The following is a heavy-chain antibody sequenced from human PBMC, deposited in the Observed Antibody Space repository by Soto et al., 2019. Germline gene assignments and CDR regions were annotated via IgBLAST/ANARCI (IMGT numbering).Heavy chain of an antibody. CDR1: GLDFTNYW. CDR3: ARDQSTGDWFDA. CDR2: INGDGSDT. Sequence: EVQLVQSGGGLVQPGGSLRLSCGASGLDFTNYWMHWIRQDPGKGLVWVSRINGDGSDTKYADSVKGRFTISRDNAKNTVYLQMNSLRADDTAVYYCARDQSTGDWFDAWGQGTLVTVSS. D-gene: IGHD2-2*01. J-gene: IGHJ5*02. V-gene: IGHV3-74*01.